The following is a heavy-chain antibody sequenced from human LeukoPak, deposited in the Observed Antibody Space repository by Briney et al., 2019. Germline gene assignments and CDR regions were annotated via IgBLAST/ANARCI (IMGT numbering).Heavy chain of an antibody. Sequence: SETLSLTCTVSGGSISSYYWSWIRQPPGKGLEWIGYIYYSGSTYYNPSLKSRVTISVDTSKNQFSLKLSSVTAADTAVYYCASSPYGDQLDYWGQGILVTVSS. V-gene: IGHV4-59*06. CDR1: GGSISSYY. D-gene: IGHD4-17*01. CDR2: IYYSGST. J-gene: IGHJ4*02. CDR3: ASSPYGDQLDY.